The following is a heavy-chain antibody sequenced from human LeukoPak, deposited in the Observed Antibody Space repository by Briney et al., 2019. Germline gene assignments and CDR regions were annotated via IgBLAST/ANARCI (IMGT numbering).Heavy chain of an antibody. CDR1: GGSFSGYY. CDR2: INHSGST. CDR3: ARHRGLITMVRGVIMRRFYFDY. V-gene: IGHV4-34*01. Sequence: SETLSLTCVVYGGSFSGYYWSWIRQPPGKGLEWIGEINHSGSTNYNPSLKSRVTISVDTSKNQFSLKLSSVTAADTAVYYCARHRGLITMVRGVIMRRFYFDYWGQGTLVTVSS. D-gene: IGHD3-10*01. J-gene: IGHJ4*02.